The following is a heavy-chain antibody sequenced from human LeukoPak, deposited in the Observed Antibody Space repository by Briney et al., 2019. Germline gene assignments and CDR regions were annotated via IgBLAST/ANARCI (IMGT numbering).Heavy chain of an antibody. V-gene: IGHV3-23*01. J-gene: IGHJ4*02. Sequence: SGGSLRLSCAASGFTVSSNYMSWVRQAPGKGLEWVSAISGSGGSTYYADSVKGRFTISRDNSKNTLYLQMNSLRAEDTAVYYCAHDYGDRQNFDYWGQGTLVTVSS. CDR3: AHDYGDRQNFDY. CDR2: ISGSGGST. D-gene: IGHD4-17*01. CDR1: GFTVSSNY.